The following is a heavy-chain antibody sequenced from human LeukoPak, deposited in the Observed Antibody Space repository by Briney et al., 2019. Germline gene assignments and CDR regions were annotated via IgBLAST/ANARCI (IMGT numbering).Heavy chain of an antibody. D-gene: IGHD3-22*01. J-gene: IGHJ4*02. Sequence: PGGSLRLSCAASGCTFSDYAMSWVRQAPGKGLEGVSSVSSSAWSTSYADSVNGRFTISRDNSKNTLYLQMKSLRAEDTAVYFCAKLRRYYYDSTGYSDYWGQGTLVTVSS. CDR3: AKLRRYYYDSTGYSDY. CDR2: VSSSAWST. V-gene: IGHV3-23*01. CDR1: GCTFSDYA.